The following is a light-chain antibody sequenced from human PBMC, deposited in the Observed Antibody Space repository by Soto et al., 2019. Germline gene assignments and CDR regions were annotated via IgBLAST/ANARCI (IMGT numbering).Light chain of an antibody. CDR1: QSVSSSY. CDR2: GAS. CDR3: QQYGSPPQT. V-gene: IGKV3-20*01. Sequence: EIVLTHSPGTLSLSPGEGATLSCRASQSVSSSYLAWYQQKRGQAPRLLIYGASSRATGIPDRFSGSGSGTDFTLTISRLEPEDFAVYFCQQYGSPPQTFGQGTKVDIK. J-gene: IGKJ1*01.